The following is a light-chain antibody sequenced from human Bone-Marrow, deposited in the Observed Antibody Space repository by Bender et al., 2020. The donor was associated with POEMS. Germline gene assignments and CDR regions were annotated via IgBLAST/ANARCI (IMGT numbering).Light chain of an antibody. CDR2: TND. CDR3: SAWDDSLNSPL. Sequence: QSVLTQPPSASGTPGQRVTISCSVSTSNIGTNTVNWYQQLPGMAPKLLIYTNDQRPSGVPDRFSASKSGTSASLAISGLHSDDEADYYCSAWDDSLNSPLFGGGTKLTVL. CDR1: TSNIGTNT. J-gene: IGLJ3*02. V-gene: IGLV1-44*01.